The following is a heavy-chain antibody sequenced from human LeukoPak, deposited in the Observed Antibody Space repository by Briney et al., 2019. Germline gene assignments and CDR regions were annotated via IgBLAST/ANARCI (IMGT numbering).Heavy chain of an antibody. CDR2: ISWNSGSI. V-gene: IGHV3-9*01. D-gene: IGHD1-26*01. J-gene: IGHJ4*02. Sequence: GGSLRLSCAASGFTFDDYAMHWVRQAPGKGLEWVSGISWNSGSIGYADSVKGRFTISRDNAKNSLYLQMNSLRAEDTALYYCAKDIGSGNYYIWGQFDYWGQGTLVTVSS. CDR3: AKDIGSGNYYIWGQFDY. CDR1: GFTFDDYA.